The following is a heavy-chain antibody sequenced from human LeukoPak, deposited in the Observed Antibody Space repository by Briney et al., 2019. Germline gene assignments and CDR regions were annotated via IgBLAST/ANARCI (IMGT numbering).Heavy chain of an antibody. Sequence: TSETLSLTCTVSGGSISSYYWSWIRQPPGKGLEWIGYIYYSGSTNYNPSLKSRVTISVDTSKNQFSLKLSSVTAADTAVYYCARADGSYSHGYWGQGTLVTVSS. CDR2: IYYSGST. D-gene: IGHD1-26*01. J-gene: IGHJ4*02. CDR1: GGSISSYY. V-gene: IGHV4-59*01. CDR3: ARADGSYSHGY.